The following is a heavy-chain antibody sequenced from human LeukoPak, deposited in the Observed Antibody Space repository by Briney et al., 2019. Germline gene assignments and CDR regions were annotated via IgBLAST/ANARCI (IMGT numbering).Heavy chain of an antibody. CDR1: GGSFSGYY. D-gene: IGHD3-22*01. CDR2: INHSGST. CDR3: ARGFRRTYYYDSSGYYYFDY. J-gene: IGHJ4*02. V-gene: IGHV4-34*01. Sequence: PSETLSLTCAVYGGSFSGYYWSWIRQPPGKGLEWIGEINHSGSTNYNPSLKSRVTISVDTSKNQFSLKLSSVTAADTAVYYCARGFRRTYYYDSSGYYYFDYWGQGTLVTVSS.